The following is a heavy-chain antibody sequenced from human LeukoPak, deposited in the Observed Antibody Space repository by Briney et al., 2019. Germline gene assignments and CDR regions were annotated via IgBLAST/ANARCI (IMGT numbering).Heavy chain of an antibody. V-gene: IGHV3-23*01. CDR1: GFTFSSFA. CDR2: ISGSGAGT. D-gene: IGHD6-19*01. J-gene: IGHJ4*02. CDR3: AKSIAVAFYS. Sequence: GGSLRLSWAASGFTFSSFAMSWVRQAPGKGLDWVSSISGSGAGTYYADSVKGRFTISRDNSKNTLYLQMNSLRAEDTAVYYCAKSIAVAFYSWGQGTLVTVSS.